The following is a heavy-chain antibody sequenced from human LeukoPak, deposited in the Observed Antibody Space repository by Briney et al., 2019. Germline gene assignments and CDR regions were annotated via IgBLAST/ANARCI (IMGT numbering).Heavy chain of an antibody. Sequence: GGSLRLSCAASGFTFSNAWMSWVRQAPGKGLEWVGRIKSKTDGGTTDYAAPVKGRFTITRDDSKNTLYLQMNSLKAEDTAVYYCTTGITMVRGVIHLIDYWGQGTLVTVSS. CDR3: TTGITMVRGVIHLIDY. CDR2: IKSKTDGGTT. CDR1: GFTFSNAW. D-gene: IGHD3-10*01. J-gene: IGHJ4*02. V-gene: IGHV3-15*01.